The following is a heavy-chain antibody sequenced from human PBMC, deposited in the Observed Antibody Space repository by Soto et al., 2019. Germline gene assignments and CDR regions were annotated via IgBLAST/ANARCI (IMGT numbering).Heavy chain of an antibody. Sequence: GALRLSCAASVFTFISSWMSWVRQAPGKGLEWVANIKQDGSEKYYVDSVKGRFTISRDNAKNSLYLQMNSLRAEDTAVYYCAKGRGYSSSWYWFDPWGQGTLVTVSS. J-gene: IGHJ5*02. CDR1: VFTFISSW. V-gene: IGHV3-7*01. D-gene: IGHD6-13*01. CDR2: IKQDGSEK. CDR3: AKGRGYSSSWYWFDP.